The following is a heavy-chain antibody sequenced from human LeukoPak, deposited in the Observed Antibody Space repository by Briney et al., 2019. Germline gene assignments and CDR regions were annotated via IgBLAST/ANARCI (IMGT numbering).Heavy chain of an antibody. J-gene: IGHJ4*02. Sequence: SQTLSLTCTVSGGSISSGSYYWSWIRQPAGKGLEWIGRIYTSGSTNYNPSLKSRVTISVDTSKNQFSLKLSSVTAADTAVYYCARRGGYDLIDYWGQGTLVTVSS. V-gene: IGHV4-61*02. CDR2: IYTSGST. D-gene: IGHD5-12*01. CDR1: GGSISSGSYY. CDR3: ARRGGYDLIDY.